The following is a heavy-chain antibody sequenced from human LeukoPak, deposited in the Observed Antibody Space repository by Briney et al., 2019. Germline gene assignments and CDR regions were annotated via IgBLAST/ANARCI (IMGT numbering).Heavy chain of an antibody. Sequence: SETLSLTCAVYGGSFSGYYWSWIRQPPGKGLEWIGEINHSGSTNYNPSLKSRVTISVDTSKNKFSLKLSSVTAADTAVYYCARHLESYYDSSGYPLDAFDIWGQGTMVTVSS. CDR3: ARHLESYYDSSGYPLDAFDI. CDR1: GGSFSGYY. CDR2: INHSGST. V-gene: IGHV4-34*01. J-gene: IGHJ3*02. D-gene: IGHD3-22*01.